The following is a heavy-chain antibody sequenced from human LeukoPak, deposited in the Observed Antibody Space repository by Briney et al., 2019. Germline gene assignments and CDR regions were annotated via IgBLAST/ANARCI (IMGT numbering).Heavy chain of an antibody. D-gene: IGHD3/OR15-3a*01. V-gene: IGHV3-7*05. CDR2: INQDGSGK. J-gene: IGHJ4*02. CDR3: GRKSYDFG. CDR1: GFTFSNYW. Sequence: GGSLRLSCAASGFTFSNYWMTWVRQAPGKGLDGVAHINQDGSGKYYVDSVKGRFSISRDNAKNLMYLQMNSLRAEDTAVYYCGRKSYDFGGGQGTLVIVSS.